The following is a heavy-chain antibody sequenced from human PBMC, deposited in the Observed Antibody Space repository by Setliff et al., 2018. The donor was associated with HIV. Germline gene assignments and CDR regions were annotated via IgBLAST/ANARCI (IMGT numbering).Heavy chain of an antibody. Sequence: GESLKISCKGSGYSFTSYWIGWVRQMPGKGLEWMGIIYPGDSDTRYSPSFQGQVNISADKSTSTAYLQWSSLKASDTAIYYCTRHPLRPGIAHHYYHIDVWGTGTTVTVSS. V-gene: IGHV5-51*01. CDR2: IYPGDSDT. CDR1: GYSFTSYW. CDR3: TRHPLRPGIAHHYYHIDV. J-gene: IGHJ6*03. D-gene: IGHD5-12*01.